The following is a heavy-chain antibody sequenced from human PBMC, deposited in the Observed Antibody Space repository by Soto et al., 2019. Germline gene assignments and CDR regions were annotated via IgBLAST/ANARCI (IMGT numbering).Heavy chain of an antibody. Sequence: ASVKVSCKTSGYTFTNFYMQRVRQAPGQGLEWMGIINPSGGSSSYPQKFQGRLTLTRDTSTSTFYMELSSLNSEDTAVYYCARESFATYYYYGMDVWGQGTTVTVSS. V-gene: IGHV1-46*01. CDR3: ARESFATYYYYGMDV. J-gene: IGHJ6*02. CDR2: INPSGGSS. D-gene: IGHD2-21*01. CDR1: GYTFTNFY.